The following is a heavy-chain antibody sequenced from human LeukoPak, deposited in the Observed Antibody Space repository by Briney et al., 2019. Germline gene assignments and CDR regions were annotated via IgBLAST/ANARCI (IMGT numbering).Heavy chain of an antibody. J-gene: IGHJ2*01. V-gene: IGHV1-2*02. CDR3: ARAVVTPYWYFDL. CDR2: INPNSGGT. D-gene: IGHD4-23*01. Sequence: ASVKVSCKASGYTFTGYYMHWVRQAPGQGLEWMGWINPNSGGTNYAQKFQGRVTMTRDTSISTAYMELSRLRSDDTAVYYCARAVVTPYWYFDLWGRGTLVTVSS. CDR1: GYTFTGYY.